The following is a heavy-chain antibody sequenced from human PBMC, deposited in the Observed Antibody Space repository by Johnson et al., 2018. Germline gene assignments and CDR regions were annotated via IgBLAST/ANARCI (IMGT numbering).Heavy chain of an antibody. CDR1: GFTFGDYA. CDR2: IRSKAYGGTT. Sequence: VQLVQSGGGLVKPGRSLRLSCTASGFTFGDYAMSWFRQAPGKGLEWVGFIRSKAYGGTTEYAASVKGRFTISRDDSKRIAYLQRNSRKTEDTAGDYCTRAGDGWHPAYYYGMDVGGQGTTVTVSS. CDR3: TRAGDGWHPAYYYGMDV. V-gene: IGHV3-49*05. J-gene: IGHJ6*02. D-gene: IGHD3-10*01.